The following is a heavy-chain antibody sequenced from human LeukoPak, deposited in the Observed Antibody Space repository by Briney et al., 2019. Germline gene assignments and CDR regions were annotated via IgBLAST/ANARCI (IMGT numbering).Heavy chain of an antibody. CDR3: ARDRYSGYDPDIDY. CDR1: GYTFTGYY. D-gene: IGHD5-12*01. CDR2: INPNSGGT. J-gene: IGHJ4*02. Sequence: GASVKVSCKASGYTFTGYYMHWVRQAPGQGLEWMGWINPNSGGTNYAQKFQGRVTMTRDTSISTAYMELSRLRSDDTAVYYCARDRYSGYDPDIDYWGQGTLVPVSS. V-gene: IGHV1-2*02.